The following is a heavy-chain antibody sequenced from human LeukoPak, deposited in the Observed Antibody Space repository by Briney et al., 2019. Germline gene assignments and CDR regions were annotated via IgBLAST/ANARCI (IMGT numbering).Heavy chain of an antibody. V-gene: IGHV3-23*01. J-gene: IGHJ4*02. CDR3: TTDRPSRIAVAGLFDY. D-gene: IGHD6-19*01. CDR2: ISGSGGST. CDR1: GFTFSSYA. Sequence: GGSLRLFCAASGFTFSSYAMSWVRQAPGKGLEWVSAISGSGGSTYYADSVKGRFTISRDNSKNTLYLQMNSLKTEDTAVYYCTTDRPSRIAVAGLFDYWGQGTLVTVSS.